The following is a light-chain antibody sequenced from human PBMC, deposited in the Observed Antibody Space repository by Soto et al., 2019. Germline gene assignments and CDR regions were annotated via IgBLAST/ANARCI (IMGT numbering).Light chain of an antibody. V-gene: IGKV3-20*01. CDR2: GAS. Sequence: EIVLTQSPGTLSLSPGERATLSCRASQSVSFSQLAWYQQKPGQAPMLLIYGASSRATGIPDRFSGSGSGTDFTLTISRLESEDFAVYYCQQYGSSPLTFGGGTKVDIK. CDR3: QQYGSSPLT. CDR1: QSVSFSQ. J-gene: IGKJ4*01.